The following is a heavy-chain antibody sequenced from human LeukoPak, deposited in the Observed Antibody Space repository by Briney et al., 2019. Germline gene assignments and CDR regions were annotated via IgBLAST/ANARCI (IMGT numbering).Heavy chain of an antibody. CDR2: INPNSGGT. CDR1: GYTFTGYY. CDR3: ARGDWYSSGPFDY. D-gene: IGHD3-22*01. Sequence: ASVKVSCKASGYTFTGYYMRWVRQAPGQGLEWMGWINPNSGGTNYAQKFQGRVTMTRDTSISTAYMELSRLRSDDTAVYYCARGDWYSSGPFDYWGQGTLVTVSS. V-gene: IGHV1-2*02. J-gene: IGHJ4*02.